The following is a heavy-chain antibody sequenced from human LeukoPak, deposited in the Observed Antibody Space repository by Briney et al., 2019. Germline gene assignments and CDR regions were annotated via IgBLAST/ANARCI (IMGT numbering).Heavy chain of an antibody. Sequence: SETLSLTCTVSGGSISSYYWSWIRQPPGKGLEWIGYIYYSGSTNYNPSLKSRVTISVDTSKNQFSLKLSSVTAADTAVYYCARVRYGSGYYYYMDVWGKGTTVTISS. V-gene: IGHV4-59*01. CDR2: IYYSGST. CDR3: ARVRYGSGYYYYMDV. CDR1: GGSISSYY. D-gene: IGHD3-10*01. J-gene: IGHJ6*03.